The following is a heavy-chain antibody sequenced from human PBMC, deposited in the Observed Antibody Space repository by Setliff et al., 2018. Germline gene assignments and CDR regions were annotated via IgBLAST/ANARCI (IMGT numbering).Heavy chain of an antibody. Sequence: SETLSLTCAVSGASFSDYYWTWIRQSPGKGLEWIGEINHSGSTNYNPSLKSRVTISLDTSKSQFSLKLSSVTAADTAVYFCARGPRFDYESPTYRRRFDPWGQGTAVTVSS. CDR3: ARGPRFDYESPTYRRRFDP. J-gene: IGHJ5*02. CDR1: GASFSDYY. V-gene: IGHV4-34*01. D-gene: IGHD3-22*01. CDR2: INHSGST.